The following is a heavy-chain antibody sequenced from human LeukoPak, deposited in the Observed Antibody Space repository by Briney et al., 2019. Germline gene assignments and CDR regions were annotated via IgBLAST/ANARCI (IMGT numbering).Heavy chain of an antibody. J-gene: IGHJ3*02. CDR3: VREPSQGAFDI. CDR1: GFTFSSYN. Sequence: GGSLRLSCAASGFTFSSYNMNWVRQAPGKGLEWVSSITSSSSYIYYADSVKGRFTISRDNAKNSLFLQMNSLTAEDTAVYYCVREPSQGAFDIWGQGTMVTVSS. V-gene: IGHV3-21*01. CDR2: ITSSSSYI.